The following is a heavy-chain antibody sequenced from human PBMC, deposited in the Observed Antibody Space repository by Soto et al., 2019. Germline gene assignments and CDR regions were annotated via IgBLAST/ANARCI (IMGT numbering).Heavy chain of an antibody. V-gene: IGHV4-39*01. CDR3: ARLLRFLEWLSYDYGMDV. CDR2: IYYSGST. CDR1: GGSISSSSYY. D-gene: IGHD3-3*01. J-gene: IGHJ6*02. Sequence: SETLSLTCTVSGGSISSSSYYWGWIRQPPGKGLEWIGSIYYSGSTYYNPSLKSRVTISVDTSKNQFSLKLSSVTAADTAVYHCARLLRFLEWLSYDYGMDVWGQGTTVTAP.